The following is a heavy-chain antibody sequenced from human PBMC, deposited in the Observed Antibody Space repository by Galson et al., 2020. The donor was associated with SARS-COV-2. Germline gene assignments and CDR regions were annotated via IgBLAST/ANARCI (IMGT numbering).Heavy chain of an antibody. D-gene: IGHD2-2*03. J-gene: IGHJ6*03. V-gene: IGHV3-13*01. CDR3: ARGVMDIVVVPAARFYYYMDV. CDR1: GFTFSSYD. Sequence: GESLKISCAASGFTFSSYDMHWVRQATGKGLEWVSAIGTAGDTYYPGSVKGRFTISRENAKNSLYLQMNSLRAGDTAVYYCARGVMDIVVVPAARFYYYMDVWGKGTTVTVSS. CDR2: IGTAGDT.